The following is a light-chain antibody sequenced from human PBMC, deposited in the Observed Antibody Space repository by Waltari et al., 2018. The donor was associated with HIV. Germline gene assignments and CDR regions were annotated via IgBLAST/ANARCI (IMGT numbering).Light chain of an antibody. CDR2: AAS. V-gene: IGKV1-NL1*01. CDR3: QQYDRTPWT. J-gene: IGKJ1*01. Sequence: DIEMTQSPSSLSASLGDTVTITCRASQDITSSLAWYQQKAGKAPNLLLYAASRLESGVPSRFSGSGSGTDYTLTINSLQSEDFATYYCQQYDRTPWTFGQGTKVEIK. CDR1: QDITSS.